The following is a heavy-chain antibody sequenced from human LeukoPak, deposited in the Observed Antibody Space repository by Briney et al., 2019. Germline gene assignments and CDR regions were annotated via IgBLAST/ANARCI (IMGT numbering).Heavy chain of an antibody. V-gene: IGHV3-7*03. J-gene: IGHJ5*02. CDR1: GFTFSSYW. Sequence: GSLRLSCAASGFTFSSYWMNWARQAPGKGLEWVASINHNGNVNYYVDSVKGRFTISRDNAKNSLYLQMSNLRAEDTAVYSCAKAPRSSGASENNWFDPWGQGTLVTVSS. CDR3: AKAPRSSGASENNWFDP. D-gene: IGHD1-26*01. CDR2: INHNGNVN.